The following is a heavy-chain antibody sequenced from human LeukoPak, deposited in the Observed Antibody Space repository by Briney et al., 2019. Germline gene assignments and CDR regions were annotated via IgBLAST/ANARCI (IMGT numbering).Heavy chain of an antibody. CDR3: ARALSSSWYGY. Sequence: SETLSLTCSVSGYSINSGYYWGWIRQPPGKGLEWIGSIYHSGSTYYNPSLKSRVTISVDTSKNQFSLKLSSVTAADTAVYYCARALSSSWYGYWGQGTLVTVSS. D-gene: IGHD6-13*01. J-gene: IGHJ4*02. CDR1: GYSINSGYY. V-gene: IGHV4-38-2*02. CDR2: IYHSGST.